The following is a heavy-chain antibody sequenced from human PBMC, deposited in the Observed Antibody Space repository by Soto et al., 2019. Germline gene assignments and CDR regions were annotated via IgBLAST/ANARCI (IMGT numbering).Heavy chain of an antibody. CDR1: GYTFTGYY. J-gene: IGHJ4*02. D-gene: IGHD3-3*01. CDR3: ARARFLEWSAIDY. CDR2: INPNSGGT. Sequence: ASVKVSCKASGYTFTGYYMHWVRQAPGQGLEWMGWINPNSGGTNYAQKFQGWVTMTRDTSISTAYMELSRLRSDDTAVYYCARARFLEWSAIDYWGQGTLVTVS. V-gene: IGHV1-2*04.